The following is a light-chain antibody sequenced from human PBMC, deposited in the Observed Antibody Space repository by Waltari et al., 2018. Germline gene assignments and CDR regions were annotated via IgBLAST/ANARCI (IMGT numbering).Light chain of an antibody. CDR2: DVS. CDR3: SSQSSNDVVL. J-gene: IGLJ2*01. V-gene: IGLV2-14*01. CDR1: SNDVGGYSS. Sequence: QSALTQPASVSGSPGQSVTPLCAGTSNDVGGYSSVPWYQEHPGQAPRVIIYDVSDRPSGVSDRFSGSKSGNTASLTISGLQAEDEADYYCSSQSSNDVVLFGGGTKLTVL.